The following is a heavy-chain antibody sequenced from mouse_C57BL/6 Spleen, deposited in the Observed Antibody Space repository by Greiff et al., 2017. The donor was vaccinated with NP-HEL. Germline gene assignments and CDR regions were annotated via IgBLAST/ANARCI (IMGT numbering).Heavy chain of an antibody. J-gene: IGHJ4*01. CDR3: ARGRIYDGYYDAMDY. V-gene: IGHV1-50*01. CDR1: GYTFTSYW. CDR2: IDPSDSYT. D-gene: IGHD2-3*01. Sequence: VQLQQPGAELVKPGASVKLSCKASGYTFTSYWMQWVKQRPGQGLEWIGEIDPSDSYTNYNQKFKGKATLTVDTSSSTAYMQLSSLTSEDSAVYYCARGRIYDGYYDAMDYWGQGTSVTVSS.